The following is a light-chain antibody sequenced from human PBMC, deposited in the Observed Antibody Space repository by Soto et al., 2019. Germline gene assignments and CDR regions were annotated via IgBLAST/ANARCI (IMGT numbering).Light chain of an antibody. CDR2: RAS. V-gene: IGKV4-1*01. CDR3: QQYYSTPPYT. Sequence: IVMTQSPDSLAVSLGERATINCKSSQSVLYSSNNKNYLAWYQQKPGQSPKLLIYRASTRESGVPDRFSGSGSGTDFTLTISSLQAEDVAVYYCQQYYSTPPYTFGQGTKLEIK. J-gene: IGKJ2*01. CDR1: QSVLYSSNNKNY.